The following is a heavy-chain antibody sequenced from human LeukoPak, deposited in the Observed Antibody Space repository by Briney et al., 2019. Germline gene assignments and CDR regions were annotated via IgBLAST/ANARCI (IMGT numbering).Heavy chain of an antibody. CDR1: GFTFSSYS. CDR3: ARGATGTTDY. CDR2: ISSSSSYI. Sequence: PGGSLRLSCAASGFTFSSYSMNWVRQGPGKGLECVSSISSSSSYIYYADSVKGRFTISRDNAKNSLYLQMNSLRAEDTAVYYCARGATGTTDYWGQGTLVTVSS. V-gene: IGHV3-21*01. J-gene: IGHJ4*02. D-gene: IGHD1-7*01.